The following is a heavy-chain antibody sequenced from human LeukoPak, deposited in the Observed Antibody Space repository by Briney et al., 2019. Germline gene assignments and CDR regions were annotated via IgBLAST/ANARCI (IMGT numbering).Heavy chain of an antibody. CDR1: GGSISSGDYY. J-gene: IGHJ4*02. CDR3: ARRMTYYDILTGYPQPYYFDY. D-gene: IGHD3-9*01. V-gene: IGHV4-30-4*08. CDR2: IYYSGST. Sequence: SETLSLTCTVSGGSISSGDYYWSWIRQPPGKGLEWIGYIYYSGSTYYNPSLKSRVTISVDTSKNQISLKLSSVTAADTAVYYCARRMTYYDILTGYPQPYYFDYWGQGTLVTVSS.